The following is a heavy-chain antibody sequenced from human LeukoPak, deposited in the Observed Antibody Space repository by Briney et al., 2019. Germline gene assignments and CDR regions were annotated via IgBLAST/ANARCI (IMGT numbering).Heavy chain of an antibody. V-gene: IGHV4-34*01. D-gene: IGHD2-8*01. CDR3: ASASQPLGYCTNGVCYTGDYLDY. Sequence: SETLSLTCAVYGGSSSGYYWSWVRQPPGKGLEWIGEINHSGSTNYNPPLKSRVTISVDTSKNQFSLKLSSVTAADRAVYYCASASQPLGYCTNGVCYTGDYLDYWGQGTLVTVSS. CDR2: INHSGST. CDR1: GGSSSGYY. J-gene: IGHJ4*02.